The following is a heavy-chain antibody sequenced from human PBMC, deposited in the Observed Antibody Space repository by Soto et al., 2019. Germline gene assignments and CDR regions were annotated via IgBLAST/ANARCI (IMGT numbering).Heavy chain of an antibody. CDR2: ISTYTGNT. J-gene: IGHJ6*02. V-gene: IGHV1-18*01. D-gene: IGHD3-10*01. Sequence: ASVKVSCKASGYTFTSYGINWVRQAPGQGLEWMGWISTYTGNTNYAQKLQGRVTMTTDTSTSTAYMELRSLRSDDTVVYYCARGYYYGSGRPTPGGMDVWGQGTTVTVSS. CDR3: ARGYYYGSGRPTPGGMDV. CDR1: GYTFTSYG.